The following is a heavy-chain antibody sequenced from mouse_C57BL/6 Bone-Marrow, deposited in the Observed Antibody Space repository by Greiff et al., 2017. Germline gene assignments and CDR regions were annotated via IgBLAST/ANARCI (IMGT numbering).Heavy chain of an antibody. V-gene: IGHV1-80*01. D-gene: IGHD2-4*01. CDR2: IYPGDGDT. J-gene: IGHJ1*03. CDR3: ARGGLRRDWYFDV. CDR1: GYAFSSYW. Sequence: QVQLQQSGAELVKPGASVKISCKASGYAFSSYWMNWVKQRPGKGLEWIGQIYPGDGDTNYNGKFKGKATLTADKSSSTAYMQLSSLTSEDSAVYCCARGGLRRDWYFDVWGTGTTVTVSS.